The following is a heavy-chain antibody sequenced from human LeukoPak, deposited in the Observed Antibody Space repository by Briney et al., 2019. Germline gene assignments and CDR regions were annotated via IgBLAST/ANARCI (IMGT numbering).Heavy chain of an antibody. CDR3: ARLPLTARRHFEY. J-gene: IGHJ4*02. Sequence: GGSLRLSCAASGFTFSSYSMNWVRQAPGKGLEWVSSISSSSSYIYYADSVKGRFTISRDNAKNSLYLQMNSLRAEDTAVYYCARLPLTARRHFEYWGQGTLVTVSS. D-gene: IGHD5-18*01. CDR2: ISSSSSYI. V-gene: IGHV3-21*04. CDR1: GFTFSSYS.